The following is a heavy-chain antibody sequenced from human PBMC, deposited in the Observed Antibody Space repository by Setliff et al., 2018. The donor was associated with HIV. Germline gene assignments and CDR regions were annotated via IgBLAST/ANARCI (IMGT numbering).Heavy chain of an antibody. V-gene: IGHV3-7*03. CDR3: VYEEQRYFNA. CDR1: RFSFSTFW. J-gene: IGHJ6*04. Sequence: GGSLRLSCATSRFSFSTFWMTWVRQAPGKGLEWIANINQDGNKKYHAGSVWGRFTISRDNAKNSVFLQMNSLRAEDTALYYCVYEEQRYFNAWGKGTTVTVSS. CDR2: INQDGNKK. D-gene: IGHD6-25*01.